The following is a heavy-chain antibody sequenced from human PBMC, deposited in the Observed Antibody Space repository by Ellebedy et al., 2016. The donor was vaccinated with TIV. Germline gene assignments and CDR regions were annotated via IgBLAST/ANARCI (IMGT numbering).Heavy chain of an antibody. Sequence: GESLKISCAASGFTFRSYGMHWVRPAPGKGLEWVAVIWYDGSNTYYADSVKGRFTISRDNSKNTLYLQMNSLRAEDTAVYYCARHAVGEGATLEYWGQGTLVTDSS. D-gene: IGHD1-26*01. J-gene: IGHJ4*02. CDR1: GFTFRSYG. CDR2: IWYDGSNT. V-gene: IGHV3-33*01. CDR3: ARHAVGEGATLEY.